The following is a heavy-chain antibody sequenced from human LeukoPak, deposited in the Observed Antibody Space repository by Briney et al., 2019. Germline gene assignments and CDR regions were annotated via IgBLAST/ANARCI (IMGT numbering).Heavy chain of an antibody. V-gene: IGHV4-34*01. CDR1: GGSFSGYY. Sequence: SETLALTCAVYGGSFSGYYWSWIRQPPGKGLEWNGEINHSGSTNYNPSLKSRVTISVDTSKNQFSLKLSSVTAADTAVYCCATSPLYCSSTSCPRGSSWYFDYWGQGTLVTVSS. CDR2: INHSGST. J-gene: IGHJ4*02. D-gene: IGHD2-2*01. CDR3: ATSPLYCSSTSCPRGSSWYFDY.